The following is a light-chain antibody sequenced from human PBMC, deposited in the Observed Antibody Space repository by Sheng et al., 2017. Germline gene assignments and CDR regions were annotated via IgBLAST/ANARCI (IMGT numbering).Light chain of an antibody. J-gene: IGLJ3*02. Sequence: SYELTQPPSVSVSPGQTATITCSGYKLGNKYVSWFQQKPGQSTVLIIYRDSKRPSGIPERFSGSNSGNTATLTISGTQAMDEADYYCQAWDSSVVFGGGTKLTVL. CDR1: KLGNKY. CDR2: RDS. CDR3: QAWDSSVV. V-gene: IGLV3-1*01.